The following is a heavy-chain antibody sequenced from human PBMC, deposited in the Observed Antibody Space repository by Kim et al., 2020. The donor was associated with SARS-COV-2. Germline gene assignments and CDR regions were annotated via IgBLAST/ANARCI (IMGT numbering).Heavy chain of an antibody. CDR3: ARDSPIAAAGRFDP. Sequence: SETLSLTCTVSGGSISSGGYYWSWIRQHPGKGLEWIGYIYYSGSTYYNPSLKSRVTISVDTSKNQFSLKLSSVTAADTAVYYCARDSPIAAAGRFDPWGQGTLVTVSS. CDR2: IYYSGST. D-gene: IGHD6-13*01. CDR1: GGSISSGGYY. J-gene: IGHJ5*02. V-gene: IGHV4-31*03.